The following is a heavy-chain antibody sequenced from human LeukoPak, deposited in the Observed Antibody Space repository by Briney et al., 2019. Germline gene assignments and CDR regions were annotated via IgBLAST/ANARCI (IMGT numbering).Heavy chain of an antibody. D-gene: IGHD6-13*01. V-gene: IGHV3-11*04. Sequence: GGSLRLSCAASGFTFSDYYMSWIRQAPGKGLEWVSYIRSSGDTIYYADPVKGRFTISRDNAKNSLYLQMNSLRAEDTAVYYCARDEGYISPTHFDYWGQGTLVTVSS. CDR3: ARDEGYISPTHFDY. CDR1: GFTFSDYY. CDR2: IRSSGDTI. J-gene: IGHJ4*02.